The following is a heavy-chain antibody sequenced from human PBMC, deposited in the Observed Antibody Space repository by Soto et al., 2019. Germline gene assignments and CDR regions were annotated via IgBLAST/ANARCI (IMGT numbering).Heavy chain of an antibody. Sequence: PSETLSLTCAVSGGSISSSNWWSWVRQPPGKGLEWIGEIYHSGSTNYNPSLKSRVTISVDKSKNQFSLKLSSVTAADTAVYYCARGGNILTGFDFDYWGQGTLVTVSS. D-gene: IGHD3-9*01. V-gene: IGHV4-4*02. J-gene: IGHJ4*02. CDR2: IYHSGST. CDR3: ARGGNILTGFDFDY. CDR1: GGSISSSNW.